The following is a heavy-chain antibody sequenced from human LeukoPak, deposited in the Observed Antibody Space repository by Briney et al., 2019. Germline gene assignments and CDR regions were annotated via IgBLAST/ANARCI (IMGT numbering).Heavy chain of an antibody. Sequence: PSETLSLTCTVSGGSISSSSFYWGWFRQPPGKGLEWIGNIYYSGSTNYNPSLKSRVTISVDKSKNQFSLKLSSVTAADTALYYCARVGRDFGVGYWFDPWGQGTLVTVSS. V-gene: IGHV4-39*07. CDR1: GGSISSSSFY. CDR2: IYYSGST. J-gene: IGHJ5*02. CDR3: ARVGRDFGVGYWFDP. D-gene: IGHD3-3*01.